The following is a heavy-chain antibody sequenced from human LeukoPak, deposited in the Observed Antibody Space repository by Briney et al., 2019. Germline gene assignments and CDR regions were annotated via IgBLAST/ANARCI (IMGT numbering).Heavy chain of an antibody. V-gene: IGHV3-30-3*01. CDR3: ASRKDTPHLPDY. D-gene: IGHD5-18*01. CDR1: GFTFSSYV. Sequence: GGSLRLSCAASGFTFSSYVMHWVRQAPGKGLEWVAVISYDGSNKYYADSVKGRFTISRDNSKNTLYLQMNSLRAEDTAVYYCASRKDTPHLPDYWGQGTLVTVSS. CDR2: ISYDGSNK. J-gene: IGHJ4*02.